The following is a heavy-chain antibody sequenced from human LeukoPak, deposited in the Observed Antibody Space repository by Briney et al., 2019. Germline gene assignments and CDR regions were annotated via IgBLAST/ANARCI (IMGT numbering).Heavy chain of an antibody. CDR2: INPNSGGT. CDR3: AREVHEFPGPTY. J-gene: IGHJ4*02. D-gene: IGHD3-10*01. V-gene: IGHV1-2*02. CDR1: GYTFTGYY. Sequence: GASVKVSCKASGYTFTGYYIHWVRQAPGQGLEWMGWINPNSGGTNYAQKFQGRVTMTRDTSISTAYMELSRLRSDDTAVYYCAREVHEFPGPTYWGQGTLVTVSS.